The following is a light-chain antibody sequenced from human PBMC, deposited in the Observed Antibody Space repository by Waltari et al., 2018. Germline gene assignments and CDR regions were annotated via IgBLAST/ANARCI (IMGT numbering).Light chain of an antibody. J-gene: IGLJ1*01. CDR3: CSYAGGHSYV. V-gene: IGLV2-11*01. Sequence: QSALTQPRSVSGSPGQSVTISCTGASIDYVSWSQLHPGKAPKVMISDFSNRPSGVPDRLSGSKSGNTASLAISGLQAEDEADYYCCSYAGGHSYVFGSGTKVTVL. CDR1: SIDY. CDR2: DFS.